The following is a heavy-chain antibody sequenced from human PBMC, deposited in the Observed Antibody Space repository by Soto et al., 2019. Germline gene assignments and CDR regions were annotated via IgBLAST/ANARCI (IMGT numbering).Heavy chain of an antibody. V-gene: IGHV1-2*02. D-gene: IGHD3-10*01. CDR3: AGITMVRGAIDY. CDR1: GYTFTGYY. Sequence: ASVKVSCKASGYTFTGYYMHWVRQAPGQGLEWMGWINPNSGGTNYAQKFRGRVTMTRDTSISTAYMELSRLRSDDTAVYYCAGITMVRGAIDYWGQGTLVTVSS. J-gene: IGHJ4*02. CDR2: INPNSGGT.